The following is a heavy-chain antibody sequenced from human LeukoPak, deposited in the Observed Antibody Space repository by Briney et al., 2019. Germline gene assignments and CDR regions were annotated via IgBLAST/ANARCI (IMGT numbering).Heavy chain of an antibody. V-gene: IGHV4-59*02. CDR2: IHYTGAT. CDR1: SGSVTGYF. D-gene: IGHD3-9*01. J-gene: IGHJ5*02. Sequence: SETLSLTCTVSSGSVTGYFWNWIRQSPTLGLEWIGYIHYTGATKYNPSLMSRVTMSLDTSRNQISLRVNSVIAADTAVYYCARGEHNIFTGLYHWFDPWGQGILVTVSS. CDR3: ARGEHNIFTGLYHWFDP.